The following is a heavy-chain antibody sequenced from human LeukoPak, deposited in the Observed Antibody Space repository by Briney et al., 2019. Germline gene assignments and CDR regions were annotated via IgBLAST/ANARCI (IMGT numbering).Heavy chain of an antibody. Sequence: GGSLRLSCEASGFTFNTYSMNWVRQAPGKGLQWGSYIESYSRIIHYADSVKGRFTISRGDAKNSLFLQMNSLRAEDTAIYYCARQGPNGDLDFWGQGTLVTVSS. CDR1: GFTFNTYS. J-gene: IGHJ4*02. V-gene: IGHV3-48*01. CDR2: IESYSRII. CDR3: ARQGPNGDLDF. D-gene: IGHD4-17*01.